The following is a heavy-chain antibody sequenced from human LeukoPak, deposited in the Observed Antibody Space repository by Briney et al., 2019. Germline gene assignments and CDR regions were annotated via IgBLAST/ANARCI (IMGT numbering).Heavy chain of an antibody. Sequence: GGSLRLSCAASGFTFSSNAMHWVRQAPGKGLEWVAVISYDGSNKYYADSVKGRFTISRDNSKNTLYLQMNSLRAEDTAVYYCAREGDYGDYDYWGQGTLVTVSS. V-gene: IGHV3-30-3*01. CDR1: GFTFSSNA. CDR3: AREGDYGDYDY. D-gene: IGHD4-17*01. J-gene: IGHJ4*02. CDR2: ISYDGSNK.